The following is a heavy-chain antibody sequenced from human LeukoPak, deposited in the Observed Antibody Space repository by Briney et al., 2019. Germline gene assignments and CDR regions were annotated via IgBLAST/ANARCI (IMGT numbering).Heavy chain of an antibody. CDR1: GFTFSSYS. J-gene: IGHJ4*02. CDR3: ARVYCSATSCYVGVYYFDY. D-gene: IGHD2-2*01. CDR2: ISSSSSNI. V-gene: IGHV3-48*02. Sequence: PGGSLRLSCAASGFTFSSYSMNWVRQAPGKGLEWVSYISSSSSNIYYADSVKGRFTISRDNAKNSLYLQMNSLRDEDTAVYYCARVYCSATSCYVGVYYFDYWGQGTLVTVSS.